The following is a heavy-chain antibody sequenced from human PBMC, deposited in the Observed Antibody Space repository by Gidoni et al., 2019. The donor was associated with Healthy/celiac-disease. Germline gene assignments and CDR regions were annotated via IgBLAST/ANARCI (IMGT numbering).Heavy chain of an antibody. CDR3: ARAHKSGAAGTNYFDY. V-gene: IGHV3-30-3*01. Sequence: QVQLVESGRVGVQPGSSLRLPCAASGFPFSSYAMHCVRQAPGKGLEWVAVISYDGSNKYYADSVKGRFTISRDKSKNTLYLQMNSRRAEDTAVYYCARAHKSGAAGTNYFDYWGQGTLVTVSS. D-gene: IGHD6-13*01. J-gene: IGHJ4*02. CDR1: GFPFSSYA. CDR2: ISYDGSNK.